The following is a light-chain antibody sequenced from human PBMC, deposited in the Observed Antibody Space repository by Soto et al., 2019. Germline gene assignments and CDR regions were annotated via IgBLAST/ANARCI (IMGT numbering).Light chain of an antibody. J-gene: IGKJ1*01. CDR1: QSISTS. V-gene: IGKV1-5*03. CDR2: RAS. CDR3: QQYNDYPWT. Sequence: DIQMTQSPSTLSASVGDTVTITCRASQSISTSLAWYQLKPGQAPKVVIYRASSLQSEVPSRFSGSGSATEFALTISNLQPVDFATYYCQQYNDYPWTFGQGTQVAIK.